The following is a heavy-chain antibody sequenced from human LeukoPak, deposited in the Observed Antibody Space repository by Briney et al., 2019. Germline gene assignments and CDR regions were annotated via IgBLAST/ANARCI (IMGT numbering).Heavy chain of an antibody. CDR1: GFTFSNYW. CDR3: AREISSWYRTEGRFDP. V-gene: IGHV3-7*01. Sequence: GGSLRLSCAASGFTFSNYWMSWVRQAPGKGLEWVANIKQDGSEKYHVDSVNGRFTISRDNAKNSLYLQMNSLRAEDTAVYYSAREISSWYRTEGRFDPWGQGTLVTVSS. CDR2: IKQDGSEK. J-gene: IGHJ5*02. D-gene: IGHD6-13*01.